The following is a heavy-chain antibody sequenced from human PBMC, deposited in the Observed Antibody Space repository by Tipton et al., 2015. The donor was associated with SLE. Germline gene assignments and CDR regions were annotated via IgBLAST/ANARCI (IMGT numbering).Heavy chain of an antibody. Sequence: QLVQSGPEVKKPGASVKVSCKASGYTFTSYYMHWVRQAPGQGLEWMGIINPSGGSTSYAQKFQGRVTMTRDTSTSTVYMELSSLRSEDPAVYYCARDHSSWPLFDYWGQGTLVTVSS. J-gene: IGHJ4*02. CDR3: ARDHSSWPLFDY. V-gene: IGHV1-46*01. CDR2: INPSGGST. CDR1: GYTFTSYY. D-gene: IGHD6-13*01.